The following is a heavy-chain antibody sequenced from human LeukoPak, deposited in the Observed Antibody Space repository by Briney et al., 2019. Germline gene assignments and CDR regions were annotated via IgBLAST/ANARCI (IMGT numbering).Heavy chain of an antibody. V-gene: IGHV4-39*07. D-gene: IGHD1-14*01. CDR1: GGSISSGGYY. CDR2: IYYSGST. CDR3: ARAGGILYYGMDV. J-gene: IGHJ6*02. Sequence: PSETLSLTCTVSGGSISSGGYYWGWIRQPPGKGLEWIGSIYYSGSTYYNPSLKSRVTISVDTSKNQFSLKLSSVTAADTAVYYCARAGGILYYGMDVWGQGTTVTVSS.